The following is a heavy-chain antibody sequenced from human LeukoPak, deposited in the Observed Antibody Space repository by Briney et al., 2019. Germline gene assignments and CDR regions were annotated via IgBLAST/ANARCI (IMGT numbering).Heavy chain of an antibody. CDR1: GFTFSSYS. CDR2: ISSSSSTI. V-gene: IGHV3-48*01. D-gene: IGHD3-10*01. J-gene: IGHJ6*02. CDR3: ARTERSLWFGELRYYYYGMDV. Sequence: GGSLRLSCAASGFTFSSYSMNWVRQAPGKGLEWVSYISSSSSTIYYADSVKGRFTISRDNAKNSLYLQMNSLRAEDTAVYYCARTERSLWFGELRYYYYGMDVWGQGTTVTVSS.